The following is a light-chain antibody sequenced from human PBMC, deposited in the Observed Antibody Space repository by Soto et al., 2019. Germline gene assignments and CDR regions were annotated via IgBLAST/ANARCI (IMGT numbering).Light chain of an antibody. CDR2: SND. CDR3: AAWDDSLNGYV. Sequence: QSVLTQPPSVSGAPGQTITISCTGSSSNIGSNTVNWYQQLPGTAPKLLIYSNDQRPSGVPDRISGSKSGTSASLAISGLQSEDETDYYCAAWDDSLNGYVFGTGTKVTVL. CDR1: SSNIGSNT. V-gene: IGLV1-44*01. J-gene: IGLJ1*01.